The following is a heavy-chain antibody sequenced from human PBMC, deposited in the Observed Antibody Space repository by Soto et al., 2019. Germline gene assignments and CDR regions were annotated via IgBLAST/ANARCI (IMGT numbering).Heavy chain of an antibody. D-gene: IGHD3-10*01. J-gene: IGHJ4*02. V-gene: IGHV4-4*07. CDR3: ARDIGSYAYGEGY. Sequence: SETLSLTCSVSGGSINSYWWSWIRQPAGKGLEWIGRVYSSGTTDYNPSLNSRATLSVETSKNQFSLKLSSVTAADTAVYYWARDIGSYAYGEGYWGQGIQVTVSS. CDR1: GGSINSYW. CDR2: VYSSGTT.